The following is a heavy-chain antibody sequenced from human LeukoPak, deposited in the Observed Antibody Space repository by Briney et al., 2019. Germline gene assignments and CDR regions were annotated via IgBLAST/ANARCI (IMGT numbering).Heavy chain of an antibody. D-gene: IGHD1-26*01. CDR3: ARDGWAFDY. Sequence: GGSLRLSCAASGFTFSSYAMSWVRQAPGKGLEWVSAINGSGGSTYYADSVKGRFTISRDNAENSLYLQMNSLRAEDTAVYYCARDGWAFDYWGQGTLVTVSS. CDR2: INGSGGST. J-gene: IGHJ4*02. CDR1: GFTFSSYA. V-gene: IGHV3-23*01.